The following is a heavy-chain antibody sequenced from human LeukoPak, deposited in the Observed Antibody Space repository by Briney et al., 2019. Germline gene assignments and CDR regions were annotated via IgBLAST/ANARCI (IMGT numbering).Heavy chain of an antibody. J-gene: IGHJ5*02. CDR1: GHSFTNHW. V-gene: IGHV5-51*01. CDR3: ATRPYAGSPNWYDP. D-gene: IGHD1-26*01. Sequence: GESLKISCKASGHSFTNHWIGWVRQMPGIGLEWVGIINFGDSETLYSPSFQGQITISLDKSISTTYLQWRSLKASDTATYYCATRPYAGSPNWYDPWGQGTLVTVSS. CDR2: INFGDSET.